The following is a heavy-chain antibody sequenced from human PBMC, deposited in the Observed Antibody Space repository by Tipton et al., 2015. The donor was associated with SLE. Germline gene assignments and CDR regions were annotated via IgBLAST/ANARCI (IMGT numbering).Heavy chain of an antibody. Sequence: VKPSETLSVTCTVSGGSISSYYWSWIRQPPGKGLEWIGYFYYSGTTKYNPSLKSRLTISVDTSKNQFSLKLTSVTAADTAVYYCARGGASSIWFDPWGQGTLVTVSS. CDR2: FYYSGTT. J-gene: IGHJ5*02. CDR3: ARGGASSIWFDP. CDR1: GGSISSYY. D-gene: IGHD6-6*01. V-gene: IGHV4-59*01.